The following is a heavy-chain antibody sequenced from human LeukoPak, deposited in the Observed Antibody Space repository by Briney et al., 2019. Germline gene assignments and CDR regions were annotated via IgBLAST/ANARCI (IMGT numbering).Heavy chain of an antibody. CDR1: GFTFSSYA. CDR2: ITYSGGDT. D-gene: IGHD6-6*01. Sequence: GASLRLSCVATGFTFSSYAMSWVRQAPGKGLEWVSAITYSGGDTYHADSVKGRLTISRDNSKNTLYLQMNSLRPDDTALYYCAKGSSSSRLYYFDYWGHGILVTVSS. J-gene: IGHJ4*01. CDR3: AKGSSSSRLYYFDY. V-gene: IGHV3-23*01.